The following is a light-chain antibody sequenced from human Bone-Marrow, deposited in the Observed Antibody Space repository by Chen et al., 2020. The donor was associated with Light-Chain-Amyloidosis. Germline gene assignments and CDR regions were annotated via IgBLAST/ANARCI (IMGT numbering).Light chain of an antibody. CDR3: SSYTITNTLV. J-gene: IGLJ1*01. Sequence: QSALTQPASVSGSPGQSITISCTGTSSDVGGDNHVSWYQQHPDKAPKLMLYEVTNRPSWVPARFSGSKSDNTASLTISGLQTEDEADYFCSSYTITNTLVFGSGTRVTVL. CDR2: EVT. CDR1: SSDVGGDNH. V-gene: IGLV2-14*01.